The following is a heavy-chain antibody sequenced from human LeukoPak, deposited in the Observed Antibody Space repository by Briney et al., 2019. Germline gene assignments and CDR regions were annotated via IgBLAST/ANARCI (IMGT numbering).Heavy chain of an antibody. CDR1: GFTFSSYS. CDR2: ISSSSYI. Sequence: PGGSLRLSCAASGFTFSSYSMNWVRQAPGKGLEWVSSISSSSYIYYADSVKGRFTISRDNAKNSLYLQMNSLRAEDTAVYYCARDQIAVLPLDYWGQGTLVTVSS. V-gene: IGHV3-21*01. J-gene: IGHJ4*02. CDR3: ARDQIAVLPLDY. D-gene: IGHD6-19*01.